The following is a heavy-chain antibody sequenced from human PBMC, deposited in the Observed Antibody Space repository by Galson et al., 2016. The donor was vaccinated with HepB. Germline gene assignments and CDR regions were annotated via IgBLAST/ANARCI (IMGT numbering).Heavy chain of an antibody. V-gene: IGHV3-23*01. CDR3: AKLDGGYLFPYFAY. CDR1: GFTFRTYA. J-gene: IGHJ4*02. Sequence: SLRLSCAASGFTFRTYAMSWVRQAPGRTLEWVASISGSGSSVDYADSVKGRLTISRDNSMQTLYLHMDSLRVEDTAEDYCAKLDGGYLFPYFAYWGQGARVTVSS. D-gene: IGHD3-16*01. CDR2: ISGSGSSV.